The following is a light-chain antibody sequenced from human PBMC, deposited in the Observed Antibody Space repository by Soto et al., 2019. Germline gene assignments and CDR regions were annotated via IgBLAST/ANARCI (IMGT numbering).Light chain of an antibody. J-gene: IGKJ1*01. V-gene: IGKV3-20*01. CDR3: QQYGSSPPT. CDR1: QRVSSSY. Sequence: EIVLTQSPGTLSLSPGERATLSCSASQRVSSSYLAWYQQNPGQAPRLLIYGASSRATGIPDRFSGSGSGTDFTLTISRLEPEDFAVYYCQQYGSSPPTFGQGTKVDIK. CDR2: GAS.